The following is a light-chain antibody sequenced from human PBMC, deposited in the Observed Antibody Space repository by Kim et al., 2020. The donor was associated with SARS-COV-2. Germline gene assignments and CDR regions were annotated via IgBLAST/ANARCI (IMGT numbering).Light chain of an antibody. CDR2: DAS. CDR1: QSVSSY. V-gene: IGKV3-11*01. CDR3: QQRSNWPLHS. Sequence: LSPGERATLSCRASQSVSSYLAWYQQKPGQAPRLLIYDASNRATGIPARFSGSGSGTDFTLTISSLEPEDFAVYYCQQRSNWPLHSFGQGTKLEIK. J-gene: IGKJ2*03.